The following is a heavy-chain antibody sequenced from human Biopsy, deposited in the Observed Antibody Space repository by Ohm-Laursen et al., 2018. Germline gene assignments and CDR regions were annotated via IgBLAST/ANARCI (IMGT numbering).Heavy chain of an antibody. Sequence: GASETVSCQVSGYIFNNYDINWVRQAAGQGPEWMGWMSPNSSNTGYAPKFQGRITLTRNTSISTAYLELSSLTSEDSAIYYCAKGRSNWFRYIQYWGQGTLVTVSS. D-gene: IGHD6-13*01. CDR1: GYIFNNYD. V-gene: IGHV1-8*01. J-gene: IGHJ1*01. CDR2: MSPNSSNT. CDR3: AKGRSNWFRYIQY.